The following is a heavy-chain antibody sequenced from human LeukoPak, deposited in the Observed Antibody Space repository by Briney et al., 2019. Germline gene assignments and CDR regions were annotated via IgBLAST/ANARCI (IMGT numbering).Heavy chain of an antibody. V-gene: IGHV4-39*07. CDR3: ATQGITTPGYYFDY. D-gene: IGHD1/OR15-1a*01. J-gene: IGHJ4*02. Sequence: SETLSLTCTVSGGSISGSSYYWGWIRQPPGKGLEWIGSIYYSGSTYYNPSLKSRVTISVDTSKNQFSLKLNSVTAADTAVYYCATQGITTPGYYFDYWGQGTLVTASS. CDR1: GGSISGSSYY. CDR2: IYYSGST.